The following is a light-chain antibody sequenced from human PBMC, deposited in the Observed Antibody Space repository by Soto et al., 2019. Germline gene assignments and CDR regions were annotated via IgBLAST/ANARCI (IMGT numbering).Light chain of an antibody. Sequence: EIVLTQSPGPLSLPPGARATLSCRASQSVSSSHLAWYQQKPGQAPMLLIYGASSRATGIPDRFSGSGSGTYYTLTISRLEPEEFAVEYCPQYGSSSFTFGPGTKVDIK. V-gene: IGKV3-20*01. J-gene: IGKJ3*01. CDR2: GAS. CDR1: QSVSSSH. CDR3: PQYGSSSFT.